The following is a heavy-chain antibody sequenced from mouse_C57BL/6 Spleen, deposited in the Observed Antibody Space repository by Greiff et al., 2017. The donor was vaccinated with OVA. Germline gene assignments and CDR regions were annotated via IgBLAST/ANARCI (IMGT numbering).Heavy chain of an antibody. D-gene: IGHD2-4*01. V-gene: IGHV1-62-2*01. CDR1: GYTFTEYT. CDR2: FYPGSGSI. J-gene: IGHJ4*01. Sequence: VQLQQSGAELVKPGASVKLSCKASGYTFTEYTIHWVKQRSGQGLEWIGWFYPGSGSIKYNEKFKDKATLTADKSSSTVYMELSRLTSEDSAVYFCERHEGLRLRRGVGYAMDYWGQGTSVTVSS. CDR3: ERHEGLRLRRGVGYAMDY.